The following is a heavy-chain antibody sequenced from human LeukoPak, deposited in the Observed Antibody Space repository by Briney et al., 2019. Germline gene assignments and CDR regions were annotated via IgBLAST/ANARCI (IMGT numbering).Heavy chain of an antibody. CDR3: ARGWYYDFWSDNSAFDI. CDR1: GGSVSSYY. Sequence: SETLSLTCTVSGGSVSSYYRSWIRQLPGKGLEWIGYIYRSGSTYYSPSLRSRVTISVDTSKNQFSLKLSSVTAADTAVYYCARGWYYDFWSDNSAFDIWGHGTMVTVSS. CDR2: IYRSGST. J-gene: IGHJ3*02. V-gene: IGHV4-59*02. D-gene: IGHD3-3*01.